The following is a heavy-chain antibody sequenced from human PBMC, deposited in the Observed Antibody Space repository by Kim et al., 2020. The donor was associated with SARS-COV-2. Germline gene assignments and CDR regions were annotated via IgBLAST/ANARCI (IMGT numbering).Heavy chain of an antibody. CDR3: AKDPAAFWLRPLNNWFDP. J-gene: IGHJ5*02. CDR1: GFTFSSYG. CDR2: ISYDGSNK. V-gene: IGHV3-30*18. D-gene: IGHD3-9*01. Sequence: GGSLRLSCAASGFTFSSYGMHWVRQAPGKGLEWVAVISYDGSNKYYADSVKGRFTISRDNSKNTLYLQMNSLRAEDTAVYYCAKDPAAFWLRPLNNWFDPWGQGTLVTVSS.